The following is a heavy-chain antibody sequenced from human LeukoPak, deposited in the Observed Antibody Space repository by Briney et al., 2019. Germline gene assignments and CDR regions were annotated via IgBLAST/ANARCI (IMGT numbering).Heavy chain of an antibody. CDR3: AKASVIVASPLDY. Sequence: PGGSLRLSCAASGFSFSTYAMSWVRQAPGKGLEWVSGMSGSGDYTYYTDSVKGRFTISRDNSKNTLYLQMNSLRAEDRAVYYCAKASVIVASPLDYWGQGTLVTVSS. D-gene: IGHD5-12*01. J-gene: IGHJ4*02. CDR2: MSGSGDYT. CDR1: GFSFSTYA. V-gene: IGHV3-23*01.